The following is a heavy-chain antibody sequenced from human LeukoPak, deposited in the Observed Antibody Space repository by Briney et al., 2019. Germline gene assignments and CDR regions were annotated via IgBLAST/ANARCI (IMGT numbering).Heavy chain of an antibody. CDR3: ARARLEYFQH. V-gene: IGHV4-34*01. D-gene: IGHD4-11*01. J-gene: IGHJ1*01. CDR2: INHSGST. CDR1: GGSFSGYY. Sequence: SETLSLTCAVYGGSFSGYYWSWIRQPPGKGLEWIGEINHSGSTNYNPSLKSRVTISVDTSKNQFSLKLSSVTAADTAVYYCARARLEYFQHWGQGTLVTVSS.